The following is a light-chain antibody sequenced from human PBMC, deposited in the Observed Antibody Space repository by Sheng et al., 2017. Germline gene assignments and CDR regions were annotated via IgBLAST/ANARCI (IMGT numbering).Light chain of an antibody. V-gene: IGKV3-11*01. CDR2: AAS. Sequence: EIVLTQSPVTLSLSPGERATLSCRASQSVSSQLAWYQQKLGQAPRLIIYAASNRATGIPARFSGSGSGTDFTLTISSLEPEDFAVYYCQHRRTFGQGTKVEIK. CDR3: QHRRT. J-gene: IGKJ1*01. CDR1: QSVSSQ.